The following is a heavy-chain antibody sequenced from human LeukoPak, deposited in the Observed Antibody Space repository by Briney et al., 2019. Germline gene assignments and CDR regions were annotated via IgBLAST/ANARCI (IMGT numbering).Heavy chain of an antibody. J-gene: IGHJ5*02. Sequence: EPSETLSLTCTVSGGSISSGSYYSSWIRQPAGKGLEWIGRIYTSGSTNYNPSLKSRVTISVDTSKNQFSLKVSSVTAADTAVYYCARAVVVDTNWFDPWGQGTLVTVSS. V-gene: IGHV4-61*02. CDR1: GGSISSGSYY. CDR3: ARAVVVDTNWFDP. CDR2: IYTSGST. D-gene: IGHD2-15*01.